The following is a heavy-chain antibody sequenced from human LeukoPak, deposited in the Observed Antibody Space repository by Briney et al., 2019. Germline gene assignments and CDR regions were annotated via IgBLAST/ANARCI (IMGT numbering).Heavy chain of an antibody. CDR2: IYTSGST. J-gene: IGHJ6*03. V-gene: IGHV4-61*02. D-gene: IGHD3-10*01. CDR1: GGSISSGSYY. Sequence: PSQTLSLTCTVSGGSISSGSYYWSWIRQPAGKGLEWIGRIYTSGSTNYNPSLKSRVTISVDASKNQFSLKLRSVTAADTAIYYCARIEVRGEDYYYMDVWGKGTTVTISS. CDR3: ARIEVRGEDYYYMDV.